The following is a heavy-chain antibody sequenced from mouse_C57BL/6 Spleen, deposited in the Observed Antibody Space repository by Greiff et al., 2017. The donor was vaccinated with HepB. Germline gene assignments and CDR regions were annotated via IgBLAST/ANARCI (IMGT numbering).Heavy chain of an antibody. Sequence: QVQLQQSGPELVKPGASVKISCKASGYAFSSSWMNWVKQRPGKGLEWIGRIYPGDGDTNYNGKFKGKATLTADKSSSTAYMQLSSLTSEDSAVYFCARSIYYDYDAYYFDYWGQGTTLTVSS. CDR1: GYAFSSSW. D-gene: IGHD2-4*01. J-gene: IGHJ2*01. CDR2: IYPGDGDT. CDR3: ARSIYYDYDAYYFDY. V-gene: IGHV1-82*01.